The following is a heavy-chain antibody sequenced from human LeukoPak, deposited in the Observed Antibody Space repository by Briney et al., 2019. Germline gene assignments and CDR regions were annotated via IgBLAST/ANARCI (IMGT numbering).Heavy chain of an antibody. V-gene: IGHV4-39*01. Sequence: PSETLSLTCTVSGGSISSSSYYWGWIRQPPGKGLEWIGSIYYSGSTYYNPSLKSRVTISVDTSKNQFSLKLSSVTAADTAVYYCARHFYDFYDSSRFDYWGQGTLVTVSS. D-gene: IGHD3-22*01. CDR1: GGSISSSSYY. CDR2: IYYSGST. CDR3: ARHFYDFYDSSRFDY. J-gene: IGHJ4*02.